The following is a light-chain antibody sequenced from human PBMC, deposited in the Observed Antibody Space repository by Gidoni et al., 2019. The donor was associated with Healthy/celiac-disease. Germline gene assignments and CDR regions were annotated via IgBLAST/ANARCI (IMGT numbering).Light chain of an antibody. CDR1: QSISSW. J-gene: IGKJ2*01. Sequence: TQMTNSPSTLSASVGDRVTITCRASQSISSWLAWYQQKPGKAPKLLIYKASSLESGVPSRFSGSGSGTEFTLTISSLQPDDFATYYCQQYNSYLYTFGQGTKLEIK. CDR3: QQYNSYLYT. V-gene: IGKV1-5*03. CDR2: KAS.